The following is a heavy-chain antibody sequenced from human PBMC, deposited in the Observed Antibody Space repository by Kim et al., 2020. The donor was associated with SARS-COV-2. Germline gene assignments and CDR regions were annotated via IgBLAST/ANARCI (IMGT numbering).Heavy chain of an antibody. D-gene: IGHD5-12*01. CDR1: GFTFSSYS. CDR3: ARGQDGYNSDWFDP. Sequence: GGSLRLSCAASGFTFSSYSMNWVRQAPGKGLEWVSSISSSSSYIYYADSVKGRFTISRDNAKNSLYLQMNSLRAEDTAVYYCARGQDGYNSDWFDPWGQGTLVTVSS. CDR2: ISSSSSYI. V-gene: IGHV3-21*01. J-gene: IGHJ5*02.